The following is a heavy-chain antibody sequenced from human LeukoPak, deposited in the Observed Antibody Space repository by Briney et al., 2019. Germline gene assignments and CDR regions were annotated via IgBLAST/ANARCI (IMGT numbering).Heavy chain of an antibody. CDR1: GGSISGYY. J-gene: IGHJ5*02. CDR2: IYSSGST. Sequence: SETLSLTCTVSGGSISGYYWSWNRQPAGKGLEWIGRIYSSGSTNYNPSLKSRVTMSVDTSKNQFSLNLSSVTAADTAVYYCARVPSTVSWVDPWGQGNLVTVSS. CDR3: ARVPSTVSWVDP. V-gene: IGHV4-4*07. D-gene: IGHD2-8*02.